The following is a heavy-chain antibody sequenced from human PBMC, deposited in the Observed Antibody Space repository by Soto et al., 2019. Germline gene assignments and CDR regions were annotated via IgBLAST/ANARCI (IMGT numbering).Heavy chain of an antibody. Sequence: EVQLLESGGGLVQPGGSLRLSCAASGFTFSSYAMSWVRQAPGKGLEWVSAISGSGGSTYYADSVKGRFTISRDNSKNTLYLQMNSLRAEDTAVYYCAKIGASTVTTFLDYCGQGTLVTVSA. J-gene: IGHJ4*02. CDR2: ISGSGGST. D-gene: IGHD4-17*01. CDR1: GFTFSSYA. CDR3: AKIGASTVTTFLDY. V-gene: IGHV3-23*01.